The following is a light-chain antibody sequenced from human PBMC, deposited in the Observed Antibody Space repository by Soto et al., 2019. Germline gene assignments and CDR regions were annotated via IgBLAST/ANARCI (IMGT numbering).Light chain of an antibody. V-gene: IGLV1-51*02. CDR2: EDN. CDR3: ATWDSSLSGGV. Sequence: QSVLTQPRSVSAAPGQKVTISCSGSSSNIENNYVSWYRQLPGTAPKLLIYEDNKRPSGIPDRFSGSKSGTSATLGITGLETGDEADYYCATWDSSLSGGVFGTGTKLTVL. J-gene: IGLJ1*01. CDR1: SSNIENNY.